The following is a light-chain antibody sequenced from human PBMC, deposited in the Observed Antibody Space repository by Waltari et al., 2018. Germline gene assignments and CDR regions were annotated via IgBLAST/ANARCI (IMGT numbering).Light chain of an antibody. CDR2: DAS. Sequence: IVLTQSPGTLSLSPGGRATLSCRASESVSADYLARYQQKPGQAPRLLIDDASTRATGVPDRFSGSGSVTDFTLTISRLEPEDFAVYYCQQYGSLPWTFGQGTKVAIK. J-gene: IGKJ1*01. V-gene: IGKV3-20*01. CDR3: QQYGSLPWT. CDR1: ESVSADY.